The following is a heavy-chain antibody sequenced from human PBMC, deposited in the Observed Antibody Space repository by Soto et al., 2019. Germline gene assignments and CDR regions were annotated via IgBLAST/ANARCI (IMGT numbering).Heavy chain of an antibody. CDR3: ARDADYGDYDRLDY. CDR1: GFTFSSYA. J-gene: IGHJ4*02. CDR2: ISYDGSNK. V-gene: IGHV3-30-3*01. Sequence: GGSLILSCAASGFTFSSYAMHWVRQAPGKGLEWVAFISYDGSNKYYADSVKGRFTISRDNSKNTLYLQMNSLRAEDTAVYYCARDADYGDYDRLDYWGQGTLVTVSS. D-gene: IGHD4-17*01.